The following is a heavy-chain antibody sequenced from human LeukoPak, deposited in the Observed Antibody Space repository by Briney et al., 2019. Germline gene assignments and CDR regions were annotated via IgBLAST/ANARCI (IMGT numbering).Heavy chain of an antibody. CDR2: ISSSGSTI. V-gene: IGHV3-11*01. J-gene: IGHJ6*02. Sequence: PGGSPRLSCAASGFTFSDYYMSWIRQAPGKGLEWVSYISSSGSTIYYADSVKGRFTISRDNAKNSLYLQMNSLRAEDTAVYYCARDEGADFWSGYSYYYYGMDLWGQGTTVTVSS. CDR1: GFTFSDYY. D-gene: IGHD3-3*01. CDR3: ARDEGADFWSGYSYYYYGMDL.